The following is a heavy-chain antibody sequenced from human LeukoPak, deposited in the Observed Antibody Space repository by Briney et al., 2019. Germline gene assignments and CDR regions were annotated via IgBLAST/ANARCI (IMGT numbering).Heavy chain of an antibody. Sequence: SETLSLTCTVSGGSISSYYWSWIRQPPGKGLEWIGYIYYSGSTNYNPSLKSRVTISVDTSKDQFSLKLSSVTAADTAVYYCARDCSSTSCYDYWGQGTLVTVSS. CDR1: GGSISSYY. J-gene: IGHJ4*02. CDR2: IYYSGST. V-gene: IGHV4-59*01. CDR3: ARDCSSTSCYDY. D-gene: IGHD2-2*01.